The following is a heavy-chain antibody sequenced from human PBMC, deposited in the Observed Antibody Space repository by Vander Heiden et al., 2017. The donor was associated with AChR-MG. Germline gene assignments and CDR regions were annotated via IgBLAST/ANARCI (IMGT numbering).Heavy chain of an antibody. D-gene: IGHD6-19*01. V-gene: IGHV2-70*04. CDR3: ARTPGGAGLNWFDP. CDR2: IDWVDDK. Sequence: QVTLKESGPALVKPTQTLTLTCTFSGFSLSPSGMRVSWIRQPPGKALEWLARIDWVDDKFYSTALKTRLTISKDTSKNQVVLTMTNMDPVDTATYYCARTPGGAGLNWFDPWGQGTLVTVSS. CDR1: GFSLSPSGMR. J-gene: IGHJ5*02.